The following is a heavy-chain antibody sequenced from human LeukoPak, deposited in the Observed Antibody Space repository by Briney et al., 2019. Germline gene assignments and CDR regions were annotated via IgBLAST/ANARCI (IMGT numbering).Heavy chain of an antibody. Sequence: ASVKVSCKVSGYTLTELSMHWVRQAPGKGLEWMGGFDPEDGETIYAQKFQGRVTMTEDTSTDTAYMELSSLRSEDTAVYYCATGRGYSYGYVDYYYMDVWGKRDHGHRLL. D-gene: IGHD5-18*01. CDR2: FDPEDGET. CDR1: GYTLTELS. J-gene: IGHJ6*03. CDR3: ATGRGYSYGYVDYYYMDV. V-gene: IGHV1-24*01.